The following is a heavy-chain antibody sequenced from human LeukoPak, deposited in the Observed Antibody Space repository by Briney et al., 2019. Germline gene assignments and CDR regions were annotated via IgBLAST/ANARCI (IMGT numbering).Heavy chain of an antibody. V-gene: IGHV1-3*01. J-gene: IGHJ3*02. Sequence: ASVKVSCKPSGYTFTTYPIHWVRQAPGQGLEWMGWINAGNGNTKYSQRFQGRVTITRDTSATTVYMELSGLRSEDTALYFCARGYSGYDFAFDIWGQGTMVTVSS. D-gene: IGHD5-12*01. CDR3: ARGYSGYDFAFDI. CDR1: GYTFTTYP. CDR2: INAGNGNT.